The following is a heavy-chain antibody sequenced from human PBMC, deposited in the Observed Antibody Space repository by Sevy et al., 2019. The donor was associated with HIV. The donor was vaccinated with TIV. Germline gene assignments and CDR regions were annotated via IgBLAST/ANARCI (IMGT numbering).Heavy chain of an antibody. Sequence: SLKISCAASGFTFDDYAMHWVRQAPGKGLEWVSGISWNSGSIGYADSVKGRFTISRDNAKNSLYLQMNSLRAEDTALYYCAKDNTNLHYNWFDPWGQGTLVTVSS. CDR2: ISWNSGSI. CDR3: AKDNTNLHYNWFDP. V-gene: IGHV3-9*01. CDR1: GFTFDDYA. J-gene: IGHJ5*02.